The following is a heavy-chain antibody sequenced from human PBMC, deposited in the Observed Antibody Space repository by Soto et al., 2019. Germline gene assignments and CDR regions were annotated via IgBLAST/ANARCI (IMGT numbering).Heavy chain of an antibody. CDR1: GYTFTSYA. V-gene: IGHV1-3*01. D-gene: IGHD3-3*01. Sequence: RASVKVSCKASGYTFTSYAMHWVRQAPGQRLEWMGWINAGNGNTKYSQKFQGRVTITRDTSASTAYMELSSLRSEDTAVYYCASQVRFLEWLSVLDYWGQGTLVTVSS. CDR2: INAGNGNT. J-gene: IGHJ4*02. CDR3: ASQVRFLEWLSVLDY.